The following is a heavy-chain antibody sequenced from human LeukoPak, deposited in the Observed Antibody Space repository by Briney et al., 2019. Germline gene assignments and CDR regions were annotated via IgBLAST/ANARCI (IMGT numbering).Heavy chain of an antibody. CDR1: GFTFSSYG. V-gene: IGHV3-33*08. D-gene: IGHD5-12*01. Sequence: GGSLRLSCAASGFTFSSYGMHWVRQAPGKGLEWVAAIWYDGSNKYYADSVKGRFTISRDNSKNTLYLQMNSLRAEDTAVYYCARVVNSGYDHYYFDYWGQGTLVTVSS. CDR3: ARVVNSGYDHYYFDY. CDR2: IWYDGSNK. J-gene: IGHJ4*02.